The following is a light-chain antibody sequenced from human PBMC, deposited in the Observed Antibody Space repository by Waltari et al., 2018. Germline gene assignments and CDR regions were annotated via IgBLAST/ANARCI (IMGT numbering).Light chain of an antibody. Sequence: DIQMTQSPSTLSASLGDRVTSTCRASQGIDNWLAWYQQKPGKAPNLLIYKASSLQSGVPSRFSGSGSGTEFTLTISNLQPEDFATYYCQQYNSYSQAFGQGTRLDIK. CDR2: KAS. J-gene: IGKJ5*01. CDR3: QQYNSYSQA. V-gene: IGKV1-5*03. CDR1: QGIDNW.